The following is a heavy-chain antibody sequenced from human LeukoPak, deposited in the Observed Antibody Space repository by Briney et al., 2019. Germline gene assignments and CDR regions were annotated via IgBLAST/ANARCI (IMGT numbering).Heavy chain of an antibody. V-gene: IGHV3-7*01. CDR2: IKEDGSEK. CDR3: VISKGPGLAAY. D-gene: IGHD6-13*01. Sequence: GGSLRLSCAASGFTLSSYWMSWVRQTPGKGLEWVANIKEDGSEKNYVDSVKGRFTTSRDNAKNSLFLQMSSLRVEDTAVYYCVISKGPGLAAYWGQGTLVTVSS. CDR1: GFTLSSYW. J-gene: IGHJ4*02.